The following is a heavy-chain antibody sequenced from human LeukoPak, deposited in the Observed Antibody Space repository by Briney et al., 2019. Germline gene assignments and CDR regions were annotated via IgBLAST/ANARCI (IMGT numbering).Heavy chain of an antibody. CDR2: ISWNSDSI. Sequence: GGSLRLSCAASGFTFDDYAMHWVRQVPWKGLEWVSGISWNSDSIDYADSVKGRFTVSRDNAKNSLYLQMNSLRAEDTALYYCVRDFRFSEDFWGQGTLVTVSS. V-gene: IGHV3-9*01. CDR3: VRDFRFSEDF. J-gene: IGHJ4*02. CDR1: GFTFDDYA. D-gene: IGHD3-3*01.